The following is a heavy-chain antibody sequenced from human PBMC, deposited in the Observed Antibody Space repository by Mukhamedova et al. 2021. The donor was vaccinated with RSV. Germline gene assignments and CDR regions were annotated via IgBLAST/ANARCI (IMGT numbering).Heavy chain of an antibody. CDR3: AKTDYGDYYYGMDV. J-gene: IGHJ6*02. V-gene: IGHV3-23*01. Sequence: LEWVSAISGSGGSTYYADSVKGRFTISRDNSKNTLYLQLNSLRAEDTAVYYFAKTDYGDYYYGMDVWGQG. CDR2: ISGSGGST. D-gene: IGHD4-17*01.